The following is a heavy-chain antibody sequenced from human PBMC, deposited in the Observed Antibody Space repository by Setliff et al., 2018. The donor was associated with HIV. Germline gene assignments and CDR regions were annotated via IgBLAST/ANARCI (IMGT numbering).Heavy chain of an antibody. CDR1: GYTFTSYG. CDR2: INTYTGSP. D-gene: IGHD3-22*01. Sequence: ASVKVSCKASGYTFTSYGLSWVRQAPGQGLEWMGWINTYTGSPTYAHDFTGRFLFSLDTSVSTAYLEISSLKAEDIAVYYCARDGYFYDSSGHLAYYFDYWGQGTLVTVSS. J-gene: IGHJ4*02. V-gene: IGHV7-4-1*02. CDR3: ARDGYFYDSSGHLAYYFDY.